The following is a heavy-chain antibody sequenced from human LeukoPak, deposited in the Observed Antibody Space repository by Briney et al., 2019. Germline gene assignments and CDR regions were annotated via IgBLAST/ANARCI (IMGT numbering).Heavy chain of an antibody. V-gene: IGHV4-34*01. CDR1: GGSFSEYY. CDR3: ARVPTGRNVVAAAARMGWNGAFDI. CDR2: ISQSGSI. D-gene: IGHD2-2*01. J-gene: IGHJ3*02. Sequence: PSETLSLTCAVYGGSFSEYYWSWIRQSPGKGLEWIAEISQSGSINYNPSLKSRVTISVDVSKKQFSLKMSSVTAADTAMYYCARVPTGRNVVAAAARMGWNGAFDIWGQGTMVTVSS.